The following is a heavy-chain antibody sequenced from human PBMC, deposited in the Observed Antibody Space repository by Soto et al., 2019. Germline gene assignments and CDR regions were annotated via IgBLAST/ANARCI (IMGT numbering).Heavy chain of an antibody. V-gene: IGHV3-9*01. D-gene: IGHD5-18*01. CDR3: AKDIKPYLPGYSYGN. CDR1: GFTFDDYA. J-gene: IGHJ4*02. CDR2: ISWNSGSI. Sequence: PVGSLRLSCAASGFTFDDYAMHWVRQAPGKGLEWVSGISWNSGSIGYADSVKGRSTISRDNAKNSLYLQMNSLRAEDTALYYCAKDIKPYLPGYSYGNWGQGTLVTVSS.